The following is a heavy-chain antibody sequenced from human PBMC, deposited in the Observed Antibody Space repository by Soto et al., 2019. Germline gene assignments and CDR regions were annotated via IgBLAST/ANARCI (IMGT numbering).Heavy chain of an antibody. J-gene: IGHJ5*02. D-gene: IGHD6-13*01. V-gene: IGHV3-48*01. CDR2: ISSSSSTI. CDR3: ARHPERIAQIGWFDP. Sequence: GSLTLSCAAPGFAFSSYSMNWVRQAPGKGLEWVSYISSSSSTIYYADSVKGRFTISRDNAKNSLYLQMNSLSAEDTAVYYCARHPERIAQIGWFDPWGQGT. CDR1: GFAFSSYS.